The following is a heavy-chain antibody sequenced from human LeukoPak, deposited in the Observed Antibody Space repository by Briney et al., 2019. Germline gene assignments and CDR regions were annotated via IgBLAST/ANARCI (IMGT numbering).Heavy chain of an antibody. V-gene: IGHV1-46*01. CDR3: ARDRGSYYAD. D-gene: IGHD3-10*01. CDR1: GYTFTSNY. Sequence: ASVKVSCKASGYTFTSNYIHWVRQAPGQGLEWMGMIYPRDGSTSYAQKFQGRVTMTTDTSTSTAYMELRSLRSDDTAVYYCARDRGSYYADWGQGTLVTVSS. J-gene: IGHJ4*02. CDR2: IYPRDGST.